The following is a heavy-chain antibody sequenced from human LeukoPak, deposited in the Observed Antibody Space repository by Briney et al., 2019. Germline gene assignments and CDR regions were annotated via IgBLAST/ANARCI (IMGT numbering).Heavy chain of an antibody. J-gene: IGHJ4*02. Sequence: ASVKVSCKASGHRFTDYYVHWVRQAPGQGVEGMGRVSPDSGGTNYAQKFQGRVTMTTDTTISTAYMELSRLRSDDTAVYYCASGLNSRSTSCWGQGTRVTVSS. CDR3: ASGLNSRSTSC. CDR1: GHRFTDYY. CDR2: VSPDSGGT. D-gene: IGHD6-13*01. V-gene: IGHV1-2*02.